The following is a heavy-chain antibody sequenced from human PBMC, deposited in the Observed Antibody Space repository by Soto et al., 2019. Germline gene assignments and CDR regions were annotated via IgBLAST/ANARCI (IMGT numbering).Heavy chain of an antibody. J-gene: IGHJ4*02. V-gene: IGHV3-11*06. CDR1: GLTLSDYY. Sequence: QVQLVESGGGLVKPGGSLRLSCAASGLTLSDYYMTWIRQAPGKGLEWVSDSSCSSSYTNYADSVKGRFTISTDNAKNSLYLQMNSLRAEDTAVYYCARDGYGFGKGYYLDHWGQGTLVTVSS. CDR3: ARDGYGFGKGYYLDH. D-gene: IGHD5-18*01. CDR2: SSCSSSYT.